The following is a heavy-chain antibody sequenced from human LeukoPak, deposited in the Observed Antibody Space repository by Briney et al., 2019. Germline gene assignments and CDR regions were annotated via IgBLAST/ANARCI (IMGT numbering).Heavy chain of an antibody. J-gene: IGHJ4*02. CDR3: ASSGEGSITIFGVVTEAFDY. CDR1: GYTFTGYY. V-gene: IGHV1-69*06. CDR2: IIPIFGTA. D-gene: IGHD3-3*01. Sequence: SVKVSCKASGYTFTGYYMHWVRQAPGQGLEWMGGIIPIFGTANYAQKFQGRVTITADKSTSTAYMELSSLRSEDTAVYYCASSGEGSITIFGVVTEAFDYWGQGTLVTVSS.